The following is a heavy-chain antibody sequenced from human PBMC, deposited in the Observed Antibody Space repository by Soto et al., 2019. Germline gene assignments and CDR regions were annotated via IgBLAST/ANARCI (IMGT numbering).Heavy chain of an antibody. CDR2: ISGSGGST. CDR3: AKDKPPDVRVQYYGMDV. CDR1: GFTFSSYA. V-gene: IGHV3-23*01. J-gene: IGHJ6*02. Sequence: EVQLLESGGGLVQPGGSLRLSCAASGFTFSSYAMSWVRQAPGKGLEWVSAISGSGGSTYYADSVKGRFTISRDNSKNTLYLQMNSLRAEDTAVYYCAKDKPPDVRVQYYGMDVWGQGTTVTVSS. D-gene: IGHD1-1*01.